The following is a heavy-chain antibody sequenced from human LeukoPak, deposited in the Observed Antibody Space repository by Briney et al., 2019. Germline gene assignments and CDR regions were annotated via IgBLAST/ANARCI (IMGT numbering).Heavy chain of an antibody. CDR1: GGSISNSHW. Sequence: SGTLSLTCAVSGGSISNSHWWSWVRQPPRKGLEWIGEIYHGGSTNFNPSLKGRVTISVDRSNNQFSLRLTSVTAADTAVYYCARGEEHGSGTVHFDYWGQGTLVTVSS. V-gene: IGHV4-4*02. CDR3: ARGEEHGSGTVHFDY. J-gene: IGHJ4*02. D-gene: IGHD3-10*01. CDR2: IYHGGST.